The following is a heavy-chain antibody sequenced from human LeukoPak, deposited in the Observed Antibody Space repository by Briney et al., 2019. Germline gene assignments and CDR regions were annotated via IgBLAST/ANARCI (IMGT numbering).Heavy chain of an antibody. CDR2: IYYSGST. D-gene: IGHD3-10*01. CDR3: ARGTMVQGVITRYYFDY. CDR1: GYSISSGYY. J-gene: IGHJ4*02. V-gene: IGHV4-38-2*02. Sequence: SETLSLTCTVSGYSISSGYYWGWIRQPPGKGLEWIGYIYYSGSTNYNPSLKSRVTISVDTSKNQFSLKLSSVTAADTAVYYCARGTMVQGVITRYYFDYWGQGTLVTVSS.